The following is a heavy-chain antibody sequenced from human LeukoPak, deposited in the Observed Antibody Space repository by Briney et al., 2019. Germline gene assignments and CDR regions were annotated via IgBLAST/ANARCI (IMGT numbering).Heavy chain of an antibody. CDR3: ARLGQHVAAAFDY. V-gene: IGHV4-38-2*02. CDR1: GYSIGSGYY. Sequence: PSETLSLTCTVSGYSIGSGYYWGWIRQPPGKGLEWIGSIYHSGTTYYNPSLKSRVTISVDTSKNQFSLKLSSVTAADTAVYYCARLGQHVAAAFDYWGQGTLVTVSS. CDR2: IYHSGTT. J-gene: IGHJ4*02. D-gene: IGHD6-19*01.